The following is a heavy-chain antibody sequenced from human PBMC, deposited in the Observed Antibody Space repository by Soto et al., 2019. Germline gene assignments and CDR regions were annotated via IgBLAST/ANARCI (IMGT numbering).Heavy chain of an antibody. CDR3: ARDTALAGRAATWGGFDP. J-gene: IGHJ5*02. V-gene: IGHV3-48*03. D-gene: IGHD2-15*01. CDR2: TSSSGSTI. Sequence: EVQLVESGGGFVQPGGSLRLSCAASGFTFSSYEMNWVRQAPGKGLEWVSYTSSSGSTIYYADSVKGRFTISRDNPNNSLYQQKNSLRAEHPAVYYCARDTALAGRAATWGGFDPWGQGTLVTVSS. CDR1: GFTFSSYE.